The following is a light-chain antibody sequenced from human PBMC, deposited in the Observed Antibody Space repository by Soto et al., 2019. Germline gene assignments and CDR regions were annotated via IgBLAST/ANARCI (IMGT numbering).Light chain of an antibody. Sequence: QSVLTQPASVSGSPGQSITISCTGTSSDIGGYNYVSWYQHHPGKAPKLMIYEVSNRPSGVSNRFSGSKSGNTASLTMSGLQAEDEADYYCSSLRVFGTGTKLTVL. CDR2: EVS. J-gene: IGLJ1*01. CDR3: SSLRV. CDR1: SSDIGGYNY. V-gene: IGLV2-14*01.